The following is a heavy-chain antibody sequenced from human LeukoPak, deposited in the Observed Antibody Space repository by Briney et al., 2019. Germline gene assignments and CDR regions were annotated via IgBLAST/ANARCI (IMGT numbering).Heavy chain of an antibody. D-gene: IGHD3-10*01. Sequence: PGGSLRLSCAASGFTFSNAWMSWVRQAPGKGLEWVGRIKSKTDGGTIDYAAPVKGRFTISRDDSKNTLYLQMNSLKTEDTAVYYCAFYYYGTRRFDPWGQGTLVTVSS. CDR3: AFYYYGTRRFDP. CDR2: IKSKTDGGTI. CDR1: GFTFSNAW. V-gene: IGHV3-15*01. J-gene: IGHJ5*02.